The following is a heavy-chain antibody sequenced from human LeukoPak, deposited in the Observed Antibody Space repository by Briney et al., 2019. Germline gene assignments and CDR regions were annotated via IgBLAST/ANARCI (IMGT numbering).Heavy chain of an antibody. V-gene: IGHV4-34*01. J-gene: IGHJ3*02. CDR2: INHSGST. CDR3: ARVPGIAVAGTDAFDI. D-gene: IGHD6-19*01. Sequence: PSETLSLTCAVYGGSFSGYYWSWIRQPPGKGLEWIGEINHSGSTNYNPSLKSRVTISVDTSKNQFSLKLSSVTAADTAVYYCARVPGIAVAGTDAFDIWGQGTMVTVSS. CDR1: GGSFSGYY.